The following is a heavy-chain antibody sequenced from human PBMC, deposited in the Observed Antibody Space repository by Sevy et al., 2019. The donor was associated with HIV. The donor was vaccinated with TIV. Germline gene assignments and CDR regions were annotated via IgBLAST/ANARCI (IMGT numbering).Heavy chain of an antibody. CDR3: SRGTVLLGIVVVPAARGWFDP. J-gene: IGHJ5*02. CDR1: GYTFTNYD. Sequence: ASVKVSCKASGYTFTNYDINWVRQATGQGLEWMGWMNPNSGNTGYAQKFQGRVTMTRNTSISPAYSALSSLRSEDTAVYYCSRGTVLLGIVVVPAARGWFDPWGQGTLVTVSS. CDR2: MNPNSGNT. D-gene: IGHD2-2*03. V-gene: IGHV1-8*01.